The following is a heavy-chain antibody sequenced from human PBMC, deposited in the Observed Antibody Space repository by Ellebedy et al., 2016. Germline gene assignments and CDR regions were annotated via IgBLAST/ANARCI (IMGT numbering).Heavy chain of an antibody. CDR3: ARDPGGRGYGMDV. V-gene: IGHV1-3*01. J-gene: IGHJ6*02. CDR2: INAGNGNT. Sequence: ASVKVSCXASGYTFTSYAMHWVRQAPGQRLEWMGWINAGNGNTKYSQKFQGRVTITRDTSASTAYMEVSSLRSEDTAVYYCARDPGGRGYGMDVWGQGTTVTVSS. CDR1: GYTFTSYA. D-gene: IGHD3-16*01.